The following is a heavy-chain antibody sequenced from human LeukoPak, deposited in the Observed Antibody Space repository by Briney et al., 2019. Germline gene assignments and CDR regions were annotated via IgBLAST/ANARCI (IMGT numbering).Heavy chain of an antibody. CDR3: ARASLSSLLTFDY. CDR2: IKQDGSQK. V-gene: IGHV3-7*01. J-gene: IGHJ4*02. Sequence: GGSLRLSCAASGFTSGSYWMNWVRQAPGKGLEWVAIIKQDGSQKFYLDSVRGRFTISTDTANNSLYLLMNSLRAEDTAVYYCARASLSSLLTFDYWGQGTLVTVSS. CDR1: GFTSGSYW. D-gene: IGHD2-15*01.